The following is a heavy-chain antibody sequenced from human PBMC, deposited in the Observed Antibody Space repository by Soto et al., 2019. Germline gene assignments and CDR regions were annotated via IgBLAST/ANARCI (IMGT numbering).Heavy chain of an antibody. Sequence: LRLSCAASGFTFNIYALHCVRQAPGKGLEWVAVISFDGTKKYYSDSVKGRFTISRDNLKSTLYLQMNNLRVEDAALYFCAREDDYGYRYINYGLDVWGQGTTVTVSS. D-gene: IGHD4-17*01. CDR2: ISFDGTKK. J-gene: IGHJ6*02. CDR3: AREDDYGYRYINYGLDV. V-gene: IGHV3-30-3*01. CDR1: GFTFNIYA.